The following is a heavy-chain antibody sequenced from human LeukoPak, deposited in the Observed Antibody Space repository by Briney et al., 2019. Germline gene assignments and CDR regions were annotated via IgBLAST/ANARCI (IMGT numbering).Heavy chain of an antibody. D-gene: IGHD1-26*01. J-gene: IGHJ3*02. CDR1: GGSVSSYY. V-gene: IGHV4-59*02. Sequence: AETLSLTCTVSGGSVSSYYWSWVRQPPGEGLEWIAYVYNSGSTNYNPSLKSRVTISVDRSKNQFSLKMNSVTAADTAVYYCVRDWEGFNFDIWGQGTMVTVSS. CDR3: VRDWEGFNFDI. CDR2: VYNSGST.